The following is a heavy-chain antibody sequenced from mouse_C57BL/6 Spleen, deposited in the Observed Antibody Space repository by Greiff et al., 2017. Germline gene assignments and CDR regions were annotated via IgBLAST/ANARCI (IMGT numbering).Heavy chain of an antibody. CDR2: IDPSDSYT. CDR1: GYTFTSYW. J-gene: IGHJ2*01. D-gene: IGHD2-3*01. V-gene: IGHV1-50*01. CDR3: ARGIYDGYPYYFDY. Sequence: QVQLQQSGAELVKPGASVKLSCKASGYTFTSYWMQWVKQRPGQGLEWIGEIDPSDSYTNYNQKFKGKATLTGDTSSSTAYMQLSSLTSEDSAVYYCARGIYDGYPYYFDYWGQGTTLTVSS.